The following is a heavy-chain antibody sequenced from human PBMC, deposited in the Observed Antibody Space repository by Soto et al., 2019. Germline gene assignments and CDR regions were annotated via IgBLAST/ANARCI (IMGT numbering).Heavy chain of an antibody. CDR1: GFIFSSYA. CDR2: ISYDGSNK. J-gene: IGHJ6*02. V-gene: IGHV3-30-3*01. CDR3: AGDKRGTTWYLGEYGSFYYYYYGMDV. Sequence: GGSLRLSCAASGFIFSSYAMHWVRQAPGKGLEWEAVISYDGSNKYYADSVKGRFTISRDNSEDTLYLQMNSLRAEDTAVYYCAGDKRGTTWYLGEYGSFYYYYYGMDVGGQGTTVTVYS. D-gene: IGHD3-16*01.